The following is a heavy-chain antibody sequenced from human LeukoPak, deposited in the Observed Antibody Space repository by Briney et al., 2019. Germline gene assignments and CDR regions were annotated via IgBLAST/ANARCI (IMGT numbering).Heavy chain of an antibody. Sequence: GRSLRLSCAASGFTFSSYGMHWVRQAPGKGLEWVAVISYDGSNKYYADSVKGRFTISRDNSKNTLYLQMNSLGAEDTAVYYCAKECSGSYYYYYYGMDVWGKGTTVTVSS. D-gene: IGHD3-10*02. J-gene: IGHJ6*04. CDR2: ISYDGSNK. CDR1: GFTFSSYG. V-gene: IGHV3-30*18. CDR3: AKECSGSYYYYYYGMDV.